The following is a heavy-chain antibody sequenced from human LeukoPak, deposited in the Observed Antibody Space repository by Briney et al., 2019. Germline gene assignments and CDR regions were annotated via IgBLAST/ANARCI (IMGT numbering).Heavy chain of an antibody. J-gene: IGHJ4*02. CDR3: ARGFEVISSFDY. Sequence: PGGSLRLSCAASGFTFSSYAMHWVRQAPGKGLEWVSSISTSGSYIYYADSVKGRFTISRDNAKSSLYLQMNSLRAEDTAVYYCARGFEVISSFDYWGQGTLVTVSS. V-gene: IGHV3-21*01. CDR2: ISTSGSYI. CDR1: GFTFSSYA. D-gene: IGHD3-3*01.